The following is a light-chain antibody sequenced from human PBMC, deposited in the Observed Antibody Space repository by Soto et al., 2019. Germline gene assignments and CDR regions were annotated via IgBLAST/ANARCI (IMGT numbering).Light chain of an antibody. CDR3: SSYTTSSTYV. CDR1: TSDVGAYNY. J-gene: IGLJ1*01. CDR2: QVS. Sequence: QSVLTQPASVSGSPGQSIAISCTGTTSDVGAYNYVSWYQQHPGKAPKLMIYQVSNRPSGVSNRFSGSKSGNTASLTISVLQAEDEADYYCSSYTTSSTYVFGTGTKLTVL. V-gene: IGLV2-14*01.